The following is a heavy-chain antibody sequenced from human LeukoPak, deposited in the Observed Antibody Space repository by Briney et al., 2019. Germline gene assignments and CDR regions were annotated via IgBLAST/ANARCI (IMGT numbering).Heavy chain of an antibody. D-gene: IGHD6-13*01. V-gene: IGHV4-61*02. J-gene: IGHJ6*02. CDR2: IYTSGST. CDR1: GGSISSGSYY. CDR3: ARERGRIAAAGSHYYYGMDV. Sequence: PSQTLSLTCTVSGGSISSGSYYWSWIRQPAGKGLEWLGRIYTSGSTNYNPSLKSRVTISVDTSKNQFSLKLSSVTAADTAVYYCARERGRIAAAGSHYYYGMDVWGQGTTVTVSS.